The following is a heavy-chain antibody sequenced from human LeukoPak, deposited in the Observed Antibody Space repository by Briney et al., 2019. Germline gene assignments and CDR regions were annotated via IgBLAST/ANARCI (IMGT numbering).Heavy chain of an antibody. CDR3: TRGGLEPIDY. Sequence: GGSLRLSCSASGFTFSTFWMHWVRQAPGKGLVWVSRISPESNTGYVDSVKGRLTISRDNSKNTLYLDMNSLRVEDTAVYYCTRGGLEPIDYWGQGTLVTVSS. V-gene: IGHV3-74*01. CDR1: GFTFSTFW. D-gene: IGHD1-1*01. J-gene: IGHJ4*02. CDR2: ISPESNT.